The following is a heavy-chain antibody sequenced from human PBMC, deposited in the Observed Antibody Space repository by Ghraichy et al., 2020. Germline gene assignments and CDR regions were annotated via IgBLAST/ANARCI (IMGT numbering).Heavy chain of an antibody. J-gene: IGHJ4*02. Sequence: ESLNISCTVSGGSISSYYWSWIRQPAGKGLEWIGRIYTSGSTNYNPSLKSRVTMSVDTSKNQFSLKLSSVTAADTAVYYCARGYGSGSPDDWGQGTLVTVSS. V-gene: IGHV4-4*07. CDR2: IYTSGST. D-gene: IGHD3-10*01. CDR3: ARGYGSGSPDD. CDR1: GGSISSYY.